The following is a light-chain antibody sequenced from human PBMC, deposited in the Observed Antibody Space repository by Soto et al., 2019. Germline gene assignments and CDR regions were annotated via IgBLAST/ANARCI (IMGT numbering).Light chain of an antibody. V-gene: IGKV1-6*01. J-gene: IGKJ1*01. CDR2: TAS. CDR1: QDISNY. CDR3: LHDYSYPRT. Sequence: IRMTQSPSSLSASVGDRVTITCQASQDISNYLNWYQQKPGKAPKLLIYTASTLQSGVPSRFSGSGSGADFTLTIRSLQPEDSATYYCLHDYSYPRTFGQGTKVAIK.